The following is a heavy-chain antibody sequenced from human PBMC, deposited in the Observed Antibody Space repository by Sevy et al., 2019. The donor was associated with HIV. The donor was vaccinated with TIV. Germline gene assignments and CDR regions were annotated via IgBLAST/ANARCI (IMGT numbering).Heavy chain of an antibody. CDR1: GFTFSRYS. D-gene: IGHD3-22*01. J-gene: IGHJ3*02. CDR2: ISSSSIYI. CDR3: ASLPNNYYDSSGSSGDDAFDI. V-gene: IGHV3-21*01. Sequence: GGSLRLSCAASGFTFSRYSMNWVRQAPGKGLQWVSSISSSSIYIYYADSVKGRFIISRDNAKNTLYLQMNSLRAEDTAVYYCASLPNNYYDSSGSSGDDAFDIWGQGTMVTVSS.